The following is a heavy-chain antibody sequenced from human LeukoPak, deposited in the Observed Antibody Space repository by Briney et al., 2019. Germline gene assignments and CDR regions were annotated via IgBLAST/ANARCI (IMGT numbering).Heavy chain of an antibody. CDR3: AKDAGGLASITNYFDY. D-gene: IGHD3-10*01. CDR1: GFTFDDYT. CDR2: ISWDGTRT. V-gene: IGHV3-43*01. Sequence: PGGSLRLSCAASGFTFDDYTIHWVRQAPGKGLEWVSLISWDGTRTYYADSVKGRFTISRDSSRDSLYLQMNSLRTEDTAFYYCAKDAGGLASITNYFDYWGQRTNVTVSS. J-gene: IGHJ4*02.